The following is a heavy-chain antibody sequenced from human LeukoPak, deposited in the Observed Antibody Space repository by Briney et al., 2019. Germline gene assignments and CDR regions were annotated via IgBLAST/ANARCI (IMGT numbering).Heavy chain of an antibody. J-gene: IGHJ4*02. CDR2: ISYDGSNK. Sequence: GGSLRFSCAASRFTFSSYAMHWVRQAPGKGLEWVAVISYDGSNKYYADSVRGRFTISRDNSKNTLYLQMNSLRAEDTAVYYCAKLGKAARFHIFPYYFDYWGQGTLVTVSS. D-gene: IGHD6-6*01. CDR3: AKLGKAARFHIFPYYFDY. V-gene: IGHV3-30*04. CDR1: RFTFSSYA.